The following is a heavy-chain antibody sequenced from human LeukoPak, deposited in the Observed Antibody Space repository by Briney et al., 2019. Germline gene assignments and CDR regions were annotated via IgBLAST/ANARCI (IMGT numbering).Heavy chain of an antibody. CDR2: IIPILGTA. Sequence: SVKVSCKASGGTFSSYAISWVRQAPGQGLEWMGGIIPILGTANYAQKFQGRVTITADESTSTAYMELSSLRSEDTAVYYCASRHRQWLVGDAFDIWGQGTMVTVSS. CDR3: ASRHRQWLVGDAFDI. J-gene: IGHJ3*02. CDR1: GGTFSSYA. V-gene: IGHV1-69*13. D-gene: IGHD6-19*01.